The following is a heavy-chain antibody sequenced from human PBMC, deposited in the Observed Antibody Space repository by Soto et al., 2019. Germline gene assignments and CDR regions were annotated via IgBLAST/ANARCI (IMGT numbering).Heavy chain of an antibody. Sequence: SETLSLTCTVSVGSISCYYWSWIRQPPGKRLEWIGYIYYTGSTNXXPSLRSRVXISIDTSKNQFXLQLSXVTSADTAVYYCARHSSWRTSVYHYWRQGTLVTVSS. CDR1: VGSISCYY. CDR3: ARHSSWRTSVYHY. J-gene: IGHJ4*02. D-gene: IGHD6-6*01. V-gene: IGHV4-59*08. CDR2: IYYTGST.